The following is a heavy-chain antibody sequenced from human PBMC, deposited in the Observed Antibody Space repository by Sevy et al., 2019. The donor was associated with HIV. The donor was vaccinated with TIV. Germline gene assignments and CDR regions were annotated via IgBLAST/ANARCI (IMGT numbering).Heavy chain of an antibody. CDR2: FIPIYGTI. Sequence: ASVKVSCRASGATSSSHATSWVRRAPGQGLEWMGGFIPIYGTINNARKFQGRVTITADESTSTVYMVLSSLRPDDAAVYYCAREVTGTTYGFDPWGQGTLVTVSS. V-gene: IGHV1-69*13. CDR3: AREVTGTTYGFDP. J-gene: IGHJ5*02. D-gene: IGHD1-7*01. CDR1: GATSSSHA.